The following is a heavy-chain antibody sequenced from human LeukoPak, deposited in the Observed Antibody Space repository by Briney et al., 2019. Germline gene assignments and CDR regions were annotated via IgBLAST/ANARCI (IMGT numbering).Heavy chain of an antibody. Sequence: ASVKVSCKASGYTFTNDDINWVRQATGQGLEWMGWMNPNSGNTGYAQKFQGRVTMTRNTSISTAYMELSSLRSEDTAVYYCARNIRRGGSYSPHNWFDPWGQGTLVTVSS. V-gene: IGHV1-8*01. CDR3: ARNIRRGGSYSPHNWFDP. CDR1: GYTFTNDD. J-gene: IGHJ5*02. D-gene: IGHD1-26*01. CDR2: MNPNSGNT.